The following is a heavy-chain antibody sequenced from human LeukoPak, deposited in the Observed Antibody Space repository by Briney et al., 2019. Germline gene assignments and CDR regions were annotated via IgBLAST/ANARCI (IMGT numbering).Heavy chain of an antibody. Sequence: GGSLRLSCAASGFTLSSYNMNWVRQAPGKGLEWVSFISSSSSTIYYADSVEGRFTISRDNAKNSLYLQMNSLRAEDTAVYYCARGRPVDYWGQGTLVTVSS. J-gene: IGHJ4*02. V-gene: IGHV3-48*01. CDR1: GFTLSSYN. CDR3: ARGRPVDY. CDR2: ISSSSSTI.